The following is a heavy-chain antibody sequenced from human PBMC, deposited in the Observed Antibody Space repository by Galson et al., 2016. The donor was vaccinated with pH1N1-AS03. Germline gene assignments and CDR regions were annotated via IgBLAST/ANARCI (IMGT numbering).Heavy chain of an antibody. CDR3: ARGSDDYIWGGYSGDY. D-gene: IGHD3-16*01. CDR1: GFSIRTYW. V-gene: IGHV3-74*01. Sequence: SLRLSCAGSGFSIRTYWMHWVRQVPGKGLVWVSRINTDGSSTNYADSVKGRFTISRDNAKNTLYLKMNSLGAEDTAFYYCARGSDDYIWGGYSGDYWSQGILVTVSS. CDR2: INTDGSST. J-gene: IGHJ4*02.